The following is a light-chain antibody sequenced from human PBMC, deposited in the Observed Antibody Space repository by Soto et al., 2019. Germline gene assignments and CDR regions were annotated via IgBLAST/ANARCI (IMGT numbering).Light chain of an antibody. CDR3: QQYNKWRT. Sequence: DIQLTQSPSTLSASVGDRFTITCRASQSINGWLAWYQQKPGQAPNLLIYKASTLESGVPSRFSGSGSGTEFTLTISSLQSEDFAVYYCQQYNKWRTFGQGTKVDIK. CDR1: QSINGW. CDR2: KAS. J-gene: IGKJ1*01. V-gene: IGKV1-5*03.